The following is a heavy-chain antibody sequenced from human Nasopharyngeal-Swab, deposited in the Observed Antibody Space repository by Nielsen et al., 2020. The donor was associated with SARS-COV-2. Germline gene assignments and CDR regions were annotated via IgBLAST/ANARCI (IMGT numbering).Heavy chain of an antibody. CDR3: ARGIAAAKHYYYYMDV. Sequence: CVRQAPGQGLEWMGWISAYNGNTNYAQKLQGRVTMTTDTSTSTAYMELRSLRSDDTAVYYCARGIAAAKHYYYYMDVWGKGTTVTVSS. CDR2: ISAYNGNT. D-gene: IGHD6-13*01. J-gene: IGHJ6*03. V-gene: IGHV1-18*01.